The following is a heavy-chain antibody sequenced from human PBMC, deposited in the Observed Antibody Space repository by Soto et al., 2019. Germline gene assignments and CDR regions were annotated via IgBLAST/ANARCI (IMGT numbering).Heavy chain of an antibody. CDR1: GYTFTSYA. CDR2: INAGNGNT. Sequence: ASLKVSCKASGYTFTSYAMHWVRQAPGQRLEWMGWINAGNGNTKYSQKFQGRVTITRDTSASTAYMELSSLRSEDTAVYYCARALMVRGVIYYYYYMDVWGKGTTVTVSS. J-gene: IGHJ6*03. D-gene: IGHD3-10*01. V-gene: IGHV1-3*01. CDR3: ARALMVRGVIYYYYYMDV.